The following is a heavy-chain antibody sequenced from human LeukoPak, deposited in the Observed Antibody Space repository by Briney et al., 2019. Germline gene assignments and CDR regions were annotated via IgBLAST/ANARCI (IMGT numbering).Heavy chain of an antibody. V-gene: IGHV1-24*01. CDR2: FDPEDVET. CDR3: ATRSILGYYYHYVDV. CDR1: GYIVSEFT. D-gene: IGHD3-22*01. J-gene: IGHJ6*03. Sequence: ASVTVSCKVSGYIVSEFTIHWVRQTPGKRLEWMGGFDPEDVETVYSQMFKGRLTLTEDTSTNTAYMELTGLTSADTAIYYCATRSILGYYYHYVDVWGKGTPVTVSS.